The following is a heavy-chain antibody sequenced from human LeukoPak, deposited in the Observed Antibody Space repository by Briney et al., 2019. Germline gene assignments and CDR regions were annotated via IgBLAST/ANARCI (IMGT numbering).Heavy chain of an antibody. D-gene: IGHD6-19*01. J-gene: IGHJ3*02. CDR1: GSTFSSYV. Sequence: GGSLRLSCAASGSTFSSYVMHWVRQAPGKGLEWVAVISYDGTNKYYADSVKGRFTISRDNSKNTLYLQMNSLRAEDTAVYYCAKSRRLGWVRDAFDIWGQGTMVTVSS. CDR2: ISYDGTNK. V-gene: IGHV3-30*18. CDR3: AKSRRLGWVRDAFDI.